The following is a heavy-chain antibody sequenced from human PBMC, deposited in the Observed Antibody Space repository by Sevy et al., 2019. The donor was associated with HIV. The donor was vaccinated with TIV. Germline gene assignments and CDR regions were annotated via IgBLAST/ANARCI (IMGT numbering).Heavy chain of an antibody. CDR3: AREDIRVAGIGYYFHS. J-gene: IGHJ4*02. D-gene: IGHD6-19*01. Sequence: GGSLRLSCAASGFSISGYGMHWVRQAPGKGLEWVAVIWYDGTNKEYADSVKGRFTISRDNSTNTLYLQMNSLRAEDTAVYDCAREDIRVAGIGYYFHSWGQGTLVTVSS. CDR1: GFSISGYG. V-gene: IGHV3-33*01. CDR2: IWYDGTNK.